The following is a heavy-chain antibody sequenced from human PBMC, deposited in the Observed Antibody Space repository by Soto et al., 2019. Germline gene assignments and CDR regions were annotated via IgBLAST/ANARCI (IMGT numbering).Heavy chain of an antibody. CDR1: GGSFSGYY. D-gene: IGHD2-2*01. CDR3: ARGGSCSSTSCYPFYYYYGMDV. CDR2: INHSGST. J-gene: IGHJ6*02. V-gene: IGHV4-34*01. Sequence: SETLSLTCAVYGGSFSGYYWSWIRQPPGKGLEWIGEINHSGSTNYNPSLKSRVTISVDTSKNQFSLKLSSVTAADTAVYYCARGGSCSSTSCYPFYYYYGMDVWGQGTTVT.